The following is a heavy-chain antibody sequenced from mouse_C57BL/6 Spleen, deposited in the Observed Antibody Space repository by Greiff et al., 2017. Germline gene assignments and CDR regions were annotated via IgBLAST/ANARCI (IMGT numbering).Heavy chain of an antibody. Sequence: VQLQQPGAELVMPGASVKLSCKASGYTFTSYWMHWVKQRPGQGLEWIGEIDPSDSYTNYNQKFKGKSTLTVDKSSSPAYMQLSSLTSEDSAVYYCARGGHLLDYWGQGTTLTVSS. D-gene: IGHD3-3*01. V-gene: IGHV1-69*01. CDR2: IDPSDSYT. CDR3: ARGGHLLDY. J-gene: IGHJ2*01. CDR1: GYTFTSYW.